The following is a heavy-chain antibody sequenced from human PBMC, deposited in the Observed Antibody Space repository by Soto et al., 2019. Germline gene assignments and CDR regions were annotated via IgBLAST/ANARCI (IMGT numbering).Heavy chain of an antibody. CDR2: IYYSGST. J-gene: IGHJ4*02. CDR3: ARLRGVVAASLIDY. Sequence: QLQLQESGPGLVKPSETLSLSCTVSGGSISSSSYYWGWIRQPPGKGLEWIGSIYYSGSTYYNPSLQGPLTIXDXTTXNHFSLKLHSVTAADTAVYYCARLRGVVAASLIDYWGQGTLVTVST. D-gene: IGHD2-15*01. V-gene: IGHV4-39*01. CDR1: GGSISSSSYY.